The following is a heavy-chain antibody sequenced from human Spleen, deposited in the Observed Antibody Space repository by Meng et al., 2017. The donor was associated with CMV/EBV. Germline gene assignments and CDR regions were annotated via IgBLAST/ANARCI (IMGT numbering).Heavy chain of an antibody. CDR1: GFTFSDYA. V-gene: IGHV3-30*03. CDR2: ISHDGSNE. D-gene: IGHD5-18*01. CDR3: ARGIPPQIQLWSIDS. J-gene: IGHJ4*02. Sequence: SGFTFSDYAMHWVRQAPGKGLEWLAMISHDGSNEYYGDSVKGRFSISRDSSKNTLYLQMNSLRAEDTAVYYCARGIPPQIQLWSIDSWGQGTLVTVSS.